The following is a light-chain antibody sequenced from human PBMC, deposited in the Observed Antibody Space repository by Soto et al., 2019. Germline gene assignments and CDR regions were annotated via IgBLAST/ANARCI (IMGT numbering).Light chain of an antibody. CDR1: QSISSW. CDR3: QQYNSYEWT. Sequence: DIQMTQSPSTLSASVGDRVTITCRASQSISSWLAWYQQKPGKAPKLLIYDASSLESGVPSRFSGSESGTEFTLTISSLQPDDFATYYCQQYNSYEWTFGQGTKVEIK. J-gene: IGKJ1*01. V-gene: IGKV1-5*01. CDR2: DAS.